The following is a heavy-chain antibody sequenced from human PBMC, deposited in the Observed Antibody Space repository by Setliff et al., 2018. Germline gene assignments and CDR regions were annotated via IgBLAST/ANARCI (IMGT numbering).Heavy chain of an antibody. CDR3: ARDQGYCGSASCYAQLWFDP. CDR2: IYSSGST. V-gene: IGHV4-4*08. CDR1: GGSISSYH. Sequence: SETLSLTCTVSGGSISSYHWSWIRQPPGKGLEWIGYIYSSGSTNYNPSLKSRVTISVDTSKSQLSLKLSSVTAADTAVYYCARDQGYCGSASCYAQLWFDPWGQGTLVTVSS. J-gene: IGHJ5*02. D-gene: IGHD2-2*01.